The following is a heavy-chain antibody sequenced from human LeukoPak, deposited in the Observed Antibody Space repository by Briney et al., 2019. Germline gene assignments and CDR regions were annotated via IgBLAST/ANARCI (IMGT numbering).Heavy chain of an antibody. CDR1: GGSISDYY. Sequence: SETLSLTCTVSGGSISDYYWSWIRQPPGKGLEWIGYISNSGSTNYNASLKSRVTASEDTSMNQLSLRLTSVTAADTAVYYCARHDYGSGSYLDHWGQGTLVTVSS. CDR2: ISNSGST. J-gene: IGHJ4*02. D-gene: IGHD3-10*01. V-gene: IGHV4-59*08. CDR3: ARHDYGSGSYLDH.